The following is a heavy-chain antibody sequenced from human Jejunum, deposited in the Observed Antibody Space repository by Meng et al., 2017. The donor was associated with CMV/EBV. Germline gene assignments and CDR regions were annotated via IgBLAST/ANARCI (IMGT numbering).Heavy chain of an antibody. Sequence: QVRLQGQGPGLFKPSVSLSLTCTVSGVSISNYYWSWIRQPPGKGLEWVGYIYKSGSTSYNPSLKSRVTISVDTSKNQISLKLSSVTAADTAVYYCARVPVGGTTWYWFDPWGQGTLVTVSS. CDR3: ARVPVGGTTWYWFDP. CDR2: IYKSGST. V-gene: IGHV4-59*01. D-gene: IGHD1-26*01. CDR1: GVSISNYY. J-gene: IGHJ5*02.